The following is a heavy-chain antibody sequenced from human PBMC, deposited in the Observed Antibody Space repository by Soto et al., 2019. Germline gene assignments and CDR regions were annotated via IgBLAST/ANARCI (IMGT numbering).Heavy chain of an antibody. Sequence: EVQLLESGGGLVQPGGFLRLSCAASGFTFSSKSMSWVRQPPGKGLEWVSGISGSGGSTYYADSVKGRFTISRDNSKNPLFLQMNSLRVEDTAVYYCARDGGSSMSYFVSGGQGTLVTVSS. D-gene: IGHD6-13*01. CDR3: ARDGGSSMSYFVS. CDR1: GFTFSSKS. V-gene: IGHV3-23*01. J-gene: IGHJ4*02. CDR2: ISGSGGST.